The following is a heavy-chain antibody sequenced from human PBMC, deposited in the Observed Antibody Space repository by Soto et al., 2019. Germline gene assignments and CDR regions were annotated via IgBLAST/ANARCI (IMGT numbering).Heavy chain of an antibody. CDR3: ARGISHSNYYYYYGMGV. J-gene: IGHJ6*02. CDR2: INSDGSST. CDR1: GFTFSSYW. V-gene: IGHV3-74*01. Sequence: GGSLRLSCAASGFTFSSYWMHWVRQAPGKGLVWVSRINSDGSSTSYADSVKGRFTISRDNAKNTLYLQMNSLRAEDTAVYYCARGISHSNYYYYYGMGVWGQGTTVTV. D-gene: IGHD1-20*01.